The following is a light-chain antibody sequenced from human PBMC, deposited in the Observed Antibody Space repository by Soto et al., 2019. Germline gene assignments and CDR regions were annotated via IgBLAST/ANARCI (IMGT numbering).Light chain of an antibody. V-gene: IGKV3-20*01. Sequence: EILSTQSPGTLSLSPGERATLSCRASQSVSSSYLAWYQQKPGQAPRLLIYGASSRATGIPDRFRGSGSGTDFTLTISSLQPEDFATYFCQQSNSSPPTFGGGTKVDIK. CDR1: QSVSSSY. J-gene: IGKJ4*01. CDR3: QQSNSSPPT. CDR2: GAS.